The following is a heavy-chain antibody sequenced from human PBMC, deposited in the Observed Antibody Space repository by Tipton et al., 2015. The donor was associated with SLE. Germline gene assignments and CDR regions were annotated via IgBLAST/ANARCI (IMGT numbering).Heavy chain of an antibody. CDR1: GGSFSGYY. D-gene: IGHD6-13*01. V-gene: IGHV4-34*01. CDR2: INHSGST. Sequence: LSCAVYGGSFSGYYWSWIRQPPGKGLEWIGEINHSGSTNYNPSLKSRVTISVDTSKNQFSLKLSSVTAADTAVYYCASRGAAAAPGWYFDLWGRGTLVTVSS. J-gene: IGHJ2*01. CDR3: ASRGAAAAPGWYFDL.